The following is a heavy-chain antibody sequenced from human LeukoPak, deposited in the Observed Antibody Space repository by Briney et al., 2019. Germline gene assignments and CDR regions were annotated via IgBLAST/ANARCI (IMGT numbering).Heavy chain of an antibody. J-gene: IGHJ6*02. D-gene: IGHD3-9*01. CDR1: GYTFTNYY. Sequence: VASVKVSCTASGYTFTNYYMHWVRQAPGQGPEWMGIINPSGGSTSYAPKFQGRVTMTRDTSTSTVYMELSSLRSEDTAVYYCARDHYYDIVTGYYSVDHYYGMDVWGQGTTVTVSS. CDR3: ARDHYYDIVTGYYSVDHYYGMDV. CDR2: INPSGGST. V-gene: IGHV1-46*01.